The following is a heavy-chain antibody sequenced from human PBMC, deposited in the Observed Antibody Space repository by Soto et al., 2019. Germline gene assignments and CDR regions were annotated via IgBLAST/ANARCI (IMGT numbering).Heavy chain of an antibody. J-gene: IGHJ4*02. CDR2: ISGSGGST. V-gene: IGHV3-23*01. CDR1: GFTFSSYA. D-gene: IGHD6-13*01. Sequence: EVQLLESGGGLVQPGGSLRLSCAASGFTFSSYAMSWVRQAPGKGLEWVSAISGSGGSTYYADSVKGRFTISRDNSKNTWYRPMDSLRAEDKAVYYCAKVHSSRLDDGGQGTLVTVSS. CDR3: AKVHSSRLDD.